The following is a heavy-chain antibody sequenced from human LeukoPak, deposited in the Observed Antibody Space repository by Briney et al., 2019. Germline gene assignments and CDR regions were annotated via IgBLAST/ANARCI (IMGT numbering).Heavy chain of an antibody. Sequence: PGGSLRLSCAASGFTFSSYGMHWVRQAPGKGLEWVAVISYDGSNKYYADSVKGRFTISRDNSKNTLYLQMNSLRAEDTAVYYCAKDSAGPRLVIIGIFDYWGQGTLVTVSS. V-gene: IGHV3-30*18. CDR1: GFTFSSYG. CDR3: AKDSAGPRLVIIGIFDY. J-gene: IGHJ4*02. CDR2: ISYDGSNK. D-gene: IGHD3-9*01.